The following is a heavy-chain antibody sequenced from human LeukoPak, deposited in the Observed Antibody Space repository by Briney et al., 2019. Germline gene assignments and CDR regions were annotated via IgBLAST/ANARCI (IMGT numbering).Heavy chain of an antibody. CDR1: GGTFSSYA. CDR3: ATVKLMVSEIKGGFDS. V-gene: IGHV1-69*06. CDR2: IIPIFGTV. D-gene: IGHD2-8*01. J-gene: IGHJ4*02. Sequence: ASVKVSCKASGGTFSSYAISWVRQAPGQGLEWMGGIIPIFGTVNYAQKFQGRVTITADKSTSTAYMELSSLRSEDTAVYYCATVKLMVSEIKGGFDSWGQGTQVTVSS.